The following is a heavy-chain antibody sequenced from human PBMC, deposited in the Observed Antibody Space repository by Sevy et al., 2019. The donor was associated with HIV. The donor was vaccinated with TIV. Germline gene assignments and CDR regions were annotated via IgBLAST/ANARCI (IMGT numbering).Heavy chain of an antibody. CDR2: INHSGST. CDR3: ARHCSSSSCSHAFDI. J-gene: IGHJ3*02. CDR1: GGSFSGYY. Sequence: SETLSLTCAVYGGSFSGYYWSWIRQPPGKGLEWVGEINHSGSTSYNPSLKSRVTISVDTCNNQFSLKLSSVTAADTAVYYCARHCSSSSCSHAFDIWGQGTMVTVSS. D-gene: IGHD2-2*01. V-gene: IGHV4-34*01.